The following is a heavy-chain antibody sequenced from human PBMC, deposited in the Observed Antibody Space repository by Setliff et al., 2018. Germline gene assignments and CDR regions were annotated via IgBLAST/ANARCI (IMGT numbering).Heavy chain of an antibody. CDR3: TTAPLAAASTC. CDR2: IKSKTDGGTT. V-gene: IGHV3-15*01. Sequence: SLKISCAASGFTFSNAWMSWVRQAPGKGLEWVGRIKSKTDGGTTDYAAPVKGRFTISRDDSKNTLYLQMNSLKTEDTAVYYCTTAPLAAASTCWGQGTLVTVSS. D-gene: IGHD6-13*01. CDR1: GFTFSNAW. J-gene: IGHJ4*02.